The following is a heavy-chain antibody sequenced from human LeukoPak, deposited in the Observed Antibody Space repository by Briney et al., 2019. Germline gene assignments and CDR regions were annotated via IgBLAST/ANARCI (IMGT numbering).Heavy chain of an antibody. J-gene: IGHJ4*02. CDR3: ARGDYSSHTL. D-gene: IGHD4-11*01. Sequence: PGGSLRLSCAASGFTFSSYWMHWVRHSPGKGLVWVSRIKTDGSDTYYADSVRGRFTNSRDNAKNTLYLQMDSLRAEDTAVYFCARGDYSSHTLWGQGTLVTVSS. CDR2: IKTDGSDT. V-gene: IGHV3-74*01. CDR1: GFTFSSYW.